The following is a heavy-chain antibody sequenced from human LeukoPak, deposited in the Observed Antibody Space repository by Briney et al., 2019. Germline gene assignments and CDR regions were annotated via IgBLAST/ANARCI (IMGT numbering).Heavy chain of an antibody. CDR1: GGSFSGYY. J-gene: IGHJ4*02. CDR3: ARDRGYSSSWYLPNHFDY. V-gene: IGHV4-34*01. Sequence: PSETLSLTCAVYGGSFSGYYWSWIRQPPGKGLEWIGEINHSGSTNYNPSLKSRVTISVDTSKNQFSLKLSSVTAADTAVYYCARDRGYSSSWYLPNHFDYWGQGTLVTVSS. CDR2: INHSGST. D-gene: IGHD6-13*01.